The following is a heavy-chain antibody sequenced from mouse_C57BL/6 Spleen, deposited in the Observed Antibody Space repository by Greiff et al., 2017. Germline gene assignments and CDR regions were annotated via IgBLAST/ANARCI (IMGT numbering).Heavy chain of an antibody. CDR1: GFTFSSYA. V-gene: IGHV5-4*01. Sequence: EVMLVESGGGLVKPGGSLKLSCAASGFTFSSYAMSWVRQTPEKRLEWVATISDGGSYTYYPNNVKGRFTIARDNAKNNLYLQMSHRKSEDTAMYYCERDDGSSYGFGDWGQGTTLTVSS. CDR3: ERDDGSSYGFGD. D-gene: IGHD1-1*01. CDR2: ISDGGSYT. J-gene: IGHJ2*01.